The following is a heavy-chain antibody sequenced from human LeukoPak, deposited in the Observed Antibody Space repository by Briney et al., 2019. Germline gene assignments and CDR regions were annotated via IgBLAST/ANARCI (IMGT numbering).Heavy chain of an antibody. Sequence: GGSLRLSCVASRFTFSDYAMGWVRQAPDKGLEWVSAINGGGSSTYYADSVKGRFTISRDNSRNTLYLQMNSLRAEDTALYYCARGPLIEVAGTTWDYWGQGTPVTVSS. CDR2: INGGGSST. V-gene: IGHV3-23*01. D-gene: IGHD6-19*01. CDR3: ARGPLIEVAGTTWDY. CDR1: RFTFSDYA. J-gene: IGHJ4*02.